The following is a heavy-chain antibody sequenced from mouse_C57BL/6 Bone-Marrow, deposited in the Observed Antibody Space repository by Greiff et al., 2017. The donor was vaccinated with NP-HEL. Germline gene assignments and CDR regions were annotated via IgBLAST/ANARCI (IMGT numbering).Heavy chain of an antibody. J-gene: IGHJ2*01. CDR3: ASPLRYPYYFDY. Sequence: QVQLQQPGAELVKPGASVKLSCKASGYTFTSYWMHWVKQRPGQGLEWIGMIHPNSGSTNYNEKFKSKATLTVDKSSSTAYMQLSSLTSEDSAVDYCASPLRYPYYFDYWGQGTTLTVSS. D-gene: IGHD1-1*01. CDR1: GYTFTSYW. CDR2: IHPNSGST. V-gene: IGHV1-64*01.